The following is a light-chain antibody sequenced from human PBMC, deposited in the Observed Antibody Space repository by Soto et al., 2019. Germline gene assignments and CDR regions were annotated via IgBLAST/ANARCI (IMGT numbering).Light chain of an antibody. Sequence: ETVMTQSPATLSVSPGERATLSCRASQFVSLNLAWYQQKPGQAPRLLMYGASTRATGIPARFSGSGSGTEFTLTISSLQSEDSAIYYCQQYDNSPPYTFGLGTKLEIK. CDR1: QFVSLN. J-gene: IGKJ2*01. CDR2: GAS. V-gene: IGKV3-15*01. CDR3: QQYDNSPPYT.